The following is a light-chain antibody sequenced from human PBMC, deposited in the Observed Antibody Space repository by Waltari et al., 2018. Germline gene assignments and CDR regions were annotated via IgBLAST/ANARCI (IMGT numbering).Light chain of an antibody. CDR3: QSADSSGTYP. CDR1: ALPKQY. CDR2: KDS. J-gene: IGLJ2*01. V-gene: IGLV3-25*03. Sequence: SYELTQPPSVSVSPGQTARIPCSGDALPKQYASWYQQKPGQAPVLVIYKDSERPSGIPERFSGSSSGTTVTLTISGVQAEDEADYYCQSADSSGTYPFGGGTKLTVL.